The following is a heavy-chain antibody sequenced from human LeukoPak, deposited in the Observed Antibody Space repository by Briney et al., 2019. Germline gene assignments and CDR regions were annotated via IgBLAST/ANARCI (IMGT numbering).Heavy chain of an antibody. CDR3: ARVGTTVRGVINNWFDP. J-gene: IGHJ5*02. CDR2: IYYSGST. D-gene: IGHD3-10*01. V-gene: IGHV4-59*08. CDR1: GDSISGFY. Sequence: SETLSLTCTVSGDSISGFYWSWIRQPPGKGLEWIGHIYYSGSTYYNPSLKSRVTISVDTSKNQFSLKVNSVTAADTAVYYCARVGTTVRGVINNWFDPWGQGTLVTVSS.